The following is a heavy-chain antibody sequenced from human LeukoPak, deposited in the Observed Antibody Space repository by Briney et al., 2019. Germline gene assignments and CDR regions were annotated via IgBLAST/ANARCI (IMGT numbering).Heavy chain of an antibody. V-gene: IGHV3-30*02. J-gene: IGHJ3*02. D-gene: IGHD3-22*01. CDR3: AKVLGYDSSGYYTDDTFHI. CDR1: GFTFSSYG. Sequence: PGGSLRLSCAASGFTFSSYGMHWVRQAPGKGLEWVAFIRYDGINKYSADSVKGRFTISRDNSKNTLYLQMNSLRAEDTAVYYCAKVLGYDSSGYYTDDTFHIWGQGTVVTVS. CDR2: IRYDGINK.